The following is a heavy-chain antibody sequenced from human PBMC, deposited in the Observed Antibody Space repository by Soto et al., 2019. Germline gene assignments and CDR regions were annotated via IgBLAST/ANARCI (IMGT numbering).Heavy chain of an antibody. J-gene: IGHJ4*02. V-gene: IGHV4-59*01. CDR1: GGSISSYY. Sequence: PSETLSLTCTVSGGSISSYYWSWIRQPPGKGLEWIGYIYYSGSTNYNPSLKSRVTISVDTSKNQFSLKLSSVTAADTAVYYCAPDVYYYDSSGYFEYWGQGTLVNVFS. CDR2: IYYSGST. D-gene: IGHD3-22*01. CDR3: APDVYYYDSSGYFEY.